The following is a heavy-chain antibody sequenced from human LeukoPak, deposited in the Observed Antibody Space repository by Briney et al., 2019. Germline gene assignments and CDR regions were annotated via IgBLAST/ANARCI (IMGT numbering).Heavy chain of an antibody. CDR1: GFTFSIYS. CDR3: AREGAGKVVVDY. CDR2: IGGSSSSL. J-gene: IGHJ4*02. V-gene: IGHV3-21*04. D-gene: IGHD2-15*01. Sequence: PGGSLRLSCAASGFTFSIYSMNWVRQAPGKGLEWVSSIGGSSSSLYYAESVKGRFTISRDNAKNSLYLQMNSLRAEDTAVYYCAREGAGKVVVDYWGQGTLVTVSS.